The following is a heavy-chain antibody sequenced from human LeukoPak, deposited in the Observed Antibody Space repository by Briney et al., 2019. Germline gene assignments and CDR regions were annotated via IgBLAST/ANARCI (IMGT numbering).Heavy chain of an antibody. D-gene: IGHD6-19*01. V-gene: IGHV4-59*01. J-gene: IGHJ4*02. CDR2: IYHTGST. CDR3: ARDRRSGWYSFDS. CDR1: GGSISSSY. Sequence: SETLSLTCTVSGGSISSSYWSWIRQPPGRGLEWIGYIYHTGSTNHNPSLKSRVAISVDTSKNQFSLKLSFVTAADTAVYYCARDRRSGWYSFDSWGQGTLVTVSS.